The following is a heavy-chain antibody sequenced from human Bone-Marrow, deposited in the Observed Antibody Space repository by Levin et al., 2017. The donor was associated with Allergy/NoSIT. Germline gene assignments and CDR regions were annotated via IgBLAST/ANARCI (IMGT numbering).Heavy chain of an antibody. CDR3: ARELAD. CDR2: IYNSGNP. CDR1: GGSISSYY. Sequence: SQTLSLTCTVSGGSISSYYWSWIRQPPGKGLEWIGYIYNSGNPSYNPSLRSRVTISVDTSKNQFSLKLTSLTAADTAVYYCARELADWGQGTLVTVSS. V-gene: IGHV4-59*01. J-gene: IGHJ4*02. D-gene: IGHD3-3*02.